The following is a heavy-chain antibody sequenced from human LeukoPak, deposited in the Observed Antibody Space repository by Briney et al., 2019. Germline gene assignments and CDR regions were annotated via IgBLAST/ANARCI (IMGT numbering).Heavy chain of an antibody. CDR2: ISGSGSST. V-gene: IGHV3-23*01. Sequence: GGSLRLSCAASGFTFSSYTMNWVRQAPGKGLEWVSAISGSGSSTYYADSVKGRFTISRDSSKDTLYLQMNSLRDEDTAVYYCAKERLGAKFYYFDYWGQGTLVTVSS. D-gene: IGHD3-10*01. CDR1: GFTFSSYT. J-gene: IGHJ4*02. CDR3: AKERLGAKFYYFDY.